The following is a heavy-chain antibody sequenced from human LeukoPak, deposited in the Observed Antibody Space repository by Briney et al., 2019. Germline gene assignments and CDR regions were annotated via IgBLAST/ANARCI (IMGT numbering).Heavy chain of an antibody. V-gene: IGHV4-31*03. D-gene: IGHD3-22*01. CDR1: SGSISTGGYY. CDR2: IYYRGST. J-gene: IGHJ4*02. CDR3: ARATMNPCVFSF. Sequence: SETLSLTGTVSSGSISTGGYYCSWIRQHPGRGLEWIGYIYYRGSTYKNPSLKTRVTISVDTSKNQFSRKLSSVTAADTAVYYCARATMNPCVFSFWGQGTLVTVSS.